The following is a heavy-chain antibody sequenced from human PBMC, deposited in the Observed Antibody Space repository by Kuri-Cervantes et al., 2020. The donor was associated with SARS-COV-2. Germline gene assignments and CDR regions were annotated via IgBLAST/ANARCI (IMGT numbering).Heavy chain of an antibody. CDR1: GYTFTSYA. Sequence: ASVKVSCKASGYTFTSYAMHWVRQAPGQRLEWMGWSNAGNGNTKYSQEFQGRVTITRDTSASTAYMELSRLRSDDTAVYYCARDPSQSVGATFDYWGQGTLVTVSS. D-gene: IGHD1-26*01. CDR2: SNAGNGNT. CDR3: ARDPSQSVGATFDY. J-gene: IGHJ4*02. V-gene: IGHV1-3*02.